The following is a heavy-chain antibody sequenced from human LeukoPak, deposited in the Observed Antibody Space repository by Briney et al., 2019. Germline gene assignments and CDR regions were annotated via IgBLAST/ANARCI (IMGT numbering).Heavy chain of an antibody. D-gene: IGHD5-18*01. CDR2: MQSTGNS. Sequence: SETLSLTCTVSGGSISTYHWNWIRKSPGKGLEWIGYMQSTGNSNYNPSLKSRVTMSVDMSRNQIVLNLSSVTAADTAVYFCARDKQHSYARYFDHWGQGTLVTLSS. V-gene: IGHV4-59*01. J-gene: IGHJ4*02. CDR3: ARDKQHSYARYFDH. CDR1: GGSISTYH.